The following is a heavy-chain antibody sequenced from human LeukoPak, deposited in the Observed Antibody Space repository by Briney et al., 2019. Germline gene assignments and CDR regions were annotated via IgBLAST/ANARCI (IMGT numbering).Heavy chain of an antibody. D-gene: IGHD5-18*01. J-gene: IGHJ3*02. V-gene: IGHV4-61*02. CDR3: ARGRPIQLWKKDAFDI. CDR2: IYTSGST. CDR1: GGSISSGSYY. Sequence: PSETLSLTCTVSGGSISSGSYYWSWIRQPAVKGLEWIGRIYTSGSTNYNPSLKSRVTISVDTSKNQFSLKLSSVTAADAAVYYCARGRPIQLWKKDAFDIWGQGTMVTVSS.